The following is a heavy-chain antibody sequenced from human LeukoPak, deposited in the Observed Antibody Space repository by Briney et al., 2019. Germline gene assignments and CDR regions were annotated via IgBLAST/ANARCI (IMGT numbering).Heavy chain of an antibody. CDR3: AKEPYGSGSYFYHDAFDI. V-gene: IGHV3-30*18. Sequence: GGSLRLSCAASGFTFSSYGMHWVRQAPGKGLEWVAVISYDGSNKYYADSVKGRFTISKDNSKNTLYLQMNSLRAEDTAVYYCAKEPYGSGSYFYHDAFDIWGQGTMVTVSS. CDR1: GFTFSSYG. J-gene: IGHJ3*02. CDR2: ISYDGSNK. D-gene: IGHD3-10*01.